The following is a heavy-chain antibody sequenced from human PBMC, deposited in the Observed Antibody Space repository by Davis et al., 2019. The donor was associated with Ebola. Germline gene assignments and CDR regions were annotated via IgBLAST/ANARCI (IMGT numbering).Heavy chain of an antibody. J-gene: IGHJ5*02. V-gene: IGHV1-2*04. CDR1: GYTFTVYY. Sequence: APSVTVSCKASGYTFTVYYMHWVRPAPGQGLAWMGWINPNSGGTNYAQKFQGWVTMTRDTSISTAYMELSRLRSDDTAVYYCAREESCSGGSCYDSAHWFDPWGQGTLVTVSS. CDR3: AREESCSGGSCYDSAHWFDP. CDR2: INPNSGGT. D-gene: IGHD2-15*01.